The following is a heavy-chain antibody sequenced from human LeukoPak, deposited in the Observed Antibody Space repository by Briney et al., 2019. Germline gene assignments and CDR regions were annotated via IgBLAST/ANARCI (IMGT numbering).Heavy chain of an antibody. J-gene: IGHJ5*02. D-gene: IGHD4-11*01. Sequence: SETLSLTCAVYGGSFSGYYWSWIRQPPGKGLEWIGEINHSGSTNYNPSLKSRVTISVDTSKNQFSLKLSSVTAADTAVYYCARGVGMHSNYGWFDPWGQGTLVTVSS. CDR2: INHSGST. CDR3: ARGVGMHSNYGWFDP. V-gene: IGHV4-34*01. CDR1: GGSFSGYY.